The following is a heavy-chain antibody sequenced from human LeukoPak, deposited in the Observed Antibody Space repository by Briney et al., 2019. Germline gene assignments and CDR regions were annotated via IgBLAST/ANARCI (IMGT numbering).Heavy chain of an antibody. J-gene: IGHJ3*02. CDR2: ISSSRSHI. D-gene: IGHD3-9*01. CDR3: ARGSDILTGYPENAFDI. V-gene: IGHV3-21*01. Sequence: GGSLRLSCEASGFIFSRHSMHWVRQAPGKGMEWVSSISSSRSHIYYADSVKGRFTISRDNAKNSLYLQMNSLRGEDTAVYYCARGSDILTGYPENAFDIWGQGTMVTVSS. CDR1: GFIFSRHS.